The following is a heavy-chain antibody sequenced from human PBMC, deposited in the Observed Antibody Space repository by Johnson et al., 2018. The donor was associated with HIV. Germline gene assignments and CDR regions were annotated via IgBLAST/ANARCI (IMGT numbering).Heavy chain of an antibody. J-gene: IGHJ3*02. CDR2: ISGSGGST. CDR3: AKGKYSGSYYTANDAFDI. Sequence: VQLVESGGGVVQPGRSLRLSCAASGFTFSSYAMSWVRQAPGKGLEWVSAISGSGGSTYYADSVKGRLTISRDNSKNTLYLQMNSLRAEDTAVYYCAKGKYSGSYYTANDAFDIWGQGTMVTVSS. V-gene: IGHV3-23*04. CDR1: GFTFSSYA. D-gene: IGHD1-26*01.